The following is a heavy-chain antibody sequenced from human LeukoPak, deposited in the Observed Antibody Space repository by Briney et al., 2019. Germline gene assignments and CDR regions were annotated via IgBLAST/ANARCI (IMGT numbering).Heavy chain of an antibody. CDR1: GGSISGYT. D-gene: IGHD1-26*01. Sequence: SEPLFLTCSVSGGSISGYTWSWIRQPAGKGLEWIGRIYASGSTNYNPSLQGRVTMSVDTSRGQFFLMVHSVTAADTAVYYCARGVVGATAFAYWGQGTVGTASS. V-gene: IGHV4-4*07. CDR2: IYASGST. CDR3: ARGVVGATAFAY. J-gene: IGHJ4*02.